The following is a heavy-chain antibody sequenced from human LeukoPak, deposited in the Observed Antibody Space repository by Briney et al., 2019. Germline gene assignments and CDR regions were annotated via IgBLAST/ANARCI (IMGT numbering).Heavy chain of an antibody. J-gene: IGHJ4*02. V-gene: IGHV3-23*01. D-gene: IGHD3-10*01. CDR1: GFTFSSYA. CDR2: ISGSAGST. Sequence: PGGSLRLSYAASGFTFSSYAMSWVRQAPGKGLEWVSSISGSAGSTYYADSVKGRFTTSRDNSKNTLYLQMNSLRAEDTAVYYCAKVISPDYWGQGTLVTVSS. CDR3: AKVISPDY.